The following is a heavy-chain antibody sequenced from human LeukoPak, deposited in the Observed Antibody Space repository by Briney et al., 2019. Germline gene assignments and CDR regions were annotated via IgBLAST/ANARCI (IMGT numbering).Heavy chain of an antibody. CDR1: EFTFGNFW. V-gene: IGHV3-7*01. Sequence: PGGSLRLSCAASEFTFGNFWMTWVRQAPGRGLEWVANIKEDGSDKYYVDSVKGRFTISRDNAKNSLYLQMNSLRAEDTAVYYCASGMIEYDFWGQGTLVTVSS. J-gene: IGHJ4*02. CDR2: IKEDGSDK. D-gene: IGHD3-22*01. CDR3: ASGMIEYDF.